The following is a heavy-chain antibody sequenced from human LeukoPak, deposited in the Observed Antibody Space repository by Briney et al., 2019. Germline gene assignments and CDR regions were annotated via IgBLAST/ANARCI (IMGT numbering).Heavy chain of an antibody. Sequence: SETLSLTCTVSGGSISSYYWSWIRQPAGKGLEWIGRIYTSGSTNYNPSLKSRVTMSVDTSKNQFSLKLSSVTAADTAVYYCARVNIVVVPAARPRDGWFDPWGQGTLVTVSS. CDR1: GGSISSYY. V-gene: IGHV4-4*07. CDR2: IYTSGST. CDR3: ARVNIVVVPAARPRDGWFDP. J-gene: IGHJ5*02. D-gene: IGHD2-2*01.